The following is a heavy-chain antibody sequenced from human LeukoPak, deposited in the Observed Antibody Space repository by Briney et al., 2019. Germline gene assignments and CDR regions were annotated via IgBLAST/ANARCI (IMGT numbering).Heavy chain of an antibody. CDR3: ARDQLAYSGYDTLFDY. J-gene: IGHJ4*02. D-gene: IGHD5-12*01. CDR2: IYGDGSFT. Sequence: RPGGSLRLSCAASGFTFSNFWMHWVRQAPGKGLVWVALIYGDGSFTRYADSVKGRFTISRDNAKNTVYLQLNSLRPEDTAVYYCARDQLAYSGYDTLFDYWGQGTLVTVSS. CDR1: GFTFSNFW. V-gene: IGHV3-74*01.